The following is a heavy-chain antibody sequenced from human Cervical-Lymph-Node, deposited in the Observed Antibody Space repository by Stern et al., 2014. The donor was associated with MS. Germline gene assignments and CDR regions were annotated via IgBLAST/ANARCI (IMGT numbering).Heavy chain of an antibody. CDR1: GGTFSSYA. CDR3: ARESYGSGMSWFDP. CDR2: INANFGTA. V-gene: IGHV1-69*01. J-gene: IGHJ5*02. Sequence: VPLLESGAEVKKPGSSVKVSCKASGGTFSSYAISWVRQAPGQGLDWMGGINANFGTANYAQKFQGRVTITADESTSTAYMELSSLRSEDTAVYYCARESYGSGMSWFDPWGQGTLVTVSS. D-gene: IGHD3-10*01.